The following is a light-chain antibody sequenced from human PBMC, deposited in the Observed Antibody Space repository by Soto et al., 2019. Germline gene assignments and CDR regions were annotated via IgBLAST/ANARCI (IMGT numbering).Light chain of an antibody. CDR3: RQRYNWPLT. CDR1: QSIGNS. J-gene: IGKJ4*01. CDR2: DAF. Sequence: TVFTQSPATLSLSPGERATLSCKASQSIGNSLGWFQQKPGQAPRLLIDDAFNRATGIPARFTGSGSGSDFTLTISSLEPADFGVYYCRQRYNWPLTFGGGTKVEIK. V-gene: IGKV3-11*01.